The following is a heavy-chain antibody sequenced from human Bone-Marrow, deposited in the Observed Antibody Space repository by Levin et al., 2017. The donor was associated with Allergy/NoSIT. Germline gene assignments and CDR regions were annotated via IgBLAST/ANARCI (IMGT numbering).Heavy chain of an antibody. D-gene: IGHD6-6*01. CDR2: ISWNSNSI. CDR3: AKDLGWGETDSSSSALDY. CDR1: GFTFDDYA. V-gene: IGHV3-9*01. J-gene: IGHJ4*02. Sequence: PGGSLRLSCAASGFTFDDYAMHWVRQAPGKGLEWVSGISWNSNSIGYADSVKGRFSISRDNAKNSVYLEMNSLRAEDTALYYCAKDLGWGETDSSSSALDYWGQGTLVTVSS.